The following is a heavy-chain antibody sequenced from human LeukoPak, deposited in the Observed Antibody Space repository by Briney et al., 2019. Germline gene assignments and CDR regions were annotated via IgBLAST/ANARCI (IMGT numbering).Heavy chain of an antibody. CDR3: ASGMSGAADF. Sequence: GGSLRLSCAASGLTFSDYYMNWIRQAPGKGLEWVSFISSSGSTIYYADSVKGRFSVSRDNAKNSLYLQMDSLRAEDTALYYCASGMSGAADFWGQGTLVTVSS. J-gene: IGHJ4*02. D-gene: IGHD6-25*01. V-gene: IGHV3-11*01. CDR2: ISSSGSTI. CDR1: GLTFSDYY.